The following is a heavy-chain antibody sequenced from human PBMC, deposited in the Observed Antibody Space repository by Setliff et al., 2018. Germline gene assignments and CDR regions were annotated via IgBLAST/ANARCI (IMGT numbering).Heavy chain of an antibody. J-gene: IGHJ5*02. D-gene: IGHD2-2*01. V-gene: IGHV3-48*04. CDR2: ISSSSNTI. CDR3: AKDRWGYADP. Sequence: LRLSCAASGFTFSSYSMTWVRQAPGKGLEWLSFISSSSNTIYYADSVKGRFTISRDNAMDTLFLQMNGLTTDDTAKYFCAKDRWGYADPWGQGTLVTV. CDR1: GFTFSSYS.